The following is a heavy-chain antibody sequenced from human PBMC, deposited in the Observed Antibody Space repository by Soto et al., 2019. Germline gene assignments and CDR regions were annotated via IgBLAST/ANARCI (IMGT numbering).Heavy chain of an antibody. Sequence: QVQLVESGGGVVQPGRSLRLSCAASGFTFSSYGMHWVRQAPGKGLEWVAVIWFDGTKKYYADSVKGRFTISRDNSKNSLYVQMRCLRAEVTAVYDCARDRGYSGYDSRRYYYGMDVWGQGTTVTVS. D-gene: IGHD5-12*01. CDR2: IWFDGTKK. V-gene: IGHV3-33*01. CDR3: ARDRGYSGYDSRRYYYGMDV. CDR1: GFTFSSYG. J-gene: IGHJ6*02.